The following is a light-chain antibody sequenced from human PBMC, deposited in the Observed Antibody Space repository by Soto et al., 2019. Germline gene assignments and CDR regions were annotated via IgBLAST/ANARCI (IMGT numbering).Light chain of an antibody. Sequence: QPVLTQPASVSGSPRQSITISCTGTSSDVGSYNLVSWYQQHPGKAPKLMIYEVSKRPSGVSNRFSGSKSGNTASLTITGLQAEDEADYYCCSYAGSVYVFGTGTKVTVL. CDR2: EVS. V-gene: IGLV2-23*02. J-gene: IGLJ1*01. CDR1: SSDVGSYNL. CDR3: CSYAGSVYV.